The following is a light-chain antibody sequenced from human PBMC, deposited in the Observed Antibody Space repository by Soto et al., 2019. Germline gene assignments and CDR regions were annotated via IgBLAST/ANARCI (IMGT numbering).Light chain of an antibody. CDR2: AAS. Sequence: IQLTQSPSSLSASVGDRVTITCRASKGINSHLAWYQQKPGKAPKLLIYAASTLPGGVLSRFSGSGSGTHFTLTNSSPQPYAFAASYCQQLNSRPLTLGGGTNLE. V-gene: IGKV1-9*01. CDR3: QQLNSRPLT. CDR1: KGINSH. J-gene: IGKJ4*01.